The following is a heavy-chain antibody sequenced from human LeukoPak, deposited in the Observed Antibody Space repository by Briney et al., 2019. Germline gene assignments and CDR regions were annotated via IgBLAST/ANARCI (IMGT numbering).Heavy chain of an antibody. V-gene: IGHV4-59*01. D-gene: IGHD3-22*01. CDR1: GAAISNYY. CDR2: ISDSGST. Sequence: SETLSLTCTVSGAAISNYYWSWIRQSPGRGLEWIGYISDSGSTNYNPSLKSRVTISVDTSKNQFSLMLSSVTAADTAVYYCARGYDSSAYYPFNYWGQGTLVTVSS. CDR3: ARGYDSSAYYPFNY. J-gene: IGHJ4*02.